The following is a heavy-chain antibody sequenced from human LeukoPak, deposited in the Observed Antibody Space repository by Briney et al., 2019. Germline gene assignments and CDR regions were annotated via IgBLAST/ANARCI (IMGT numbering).Heavy chain of an antibody. J-gene: IGHJ4*02. CDR3: ARRTGFGDSDY. CDR2: IYYAGST. D-gene: IGHD3-10*01. CDR1: GGSISIVNHF. V-gene: IGHV4-39*01. Sequence: PSETLSLTCTVSGGSISIVNHFWGWVRQPPGKGLEWIGSIYYAGSTYYNPSLRGRVTLSVDPSKNQFSLKLSSVTAADTAVYYCARRTGFGDSDYWGQGTLVTVSS.